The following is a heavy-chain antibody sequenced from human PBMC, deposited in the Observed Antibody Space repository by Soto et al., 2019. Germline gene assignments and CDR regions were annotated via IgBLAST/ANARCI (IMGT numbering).Heavy chain of an antibody. Sequence: GESLKISCAASGFTFSSYWMHWVRQAPGKGLVWVSRINSDGSSTSYADSVKGRFTISRDNAKNTLYLQMNSLRAEDTAVYYCASLWWSWDAFDIWGQGTMVTVSS. CDR1: GFTFSSYW. CDR2: INSDGSST. J-gene: IGHJ3*02. D-gene: IGHD2-21*01. V-gene: IGHV3-74*01. CDR3: ASLWWSWDAFDI.